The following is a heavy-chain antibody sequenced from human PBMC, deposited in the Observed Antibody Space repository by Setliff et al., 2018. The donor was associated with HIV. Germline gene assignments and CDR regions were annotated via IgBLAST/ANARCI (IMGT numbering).Heavy chain of an antibody. CDR3: ARFDVTPMTTRDY. D-gene: IGHD4-17*01. J-gene: IGHJ4*02. V-gene: IGHV4-34*01. CDR2: IHHTGHI. Sequence: SETLSLTCAFYGASFTDYYWNWIRQPPGKGLEWIGEIHHTGHINYNPSFKSRVTMSLDMSTNQLSLKMASMTAADSAVYYCARFDVTPMTTRDYWGQGTQVTVSS. CDR1: GASFTDYY.